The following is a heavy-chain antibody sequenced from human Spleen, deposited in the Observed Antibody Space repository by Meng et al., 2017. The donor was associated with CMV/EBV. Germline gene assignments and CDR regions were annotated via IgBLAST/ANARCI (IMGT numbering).Heavy chain of an antibody. V-gene: IGHV3-7*01. Sequence: GGSLRLSCAASGFNFNSYWMSWVRQAPGKGLEWVANIKKDGSEKYYVDSVKGRFTISRDNAKNSLYLQMNSLRAEDTAVYYCARVGYSGSYGLWGQGTLVTVSS. CDR1: GFNFNSYW. CDR3: ARVGYSGSYGL. D-gene: IGHD1-26*01. CDR2: IKKDGSEK. J-gene: IGHJ4*02.